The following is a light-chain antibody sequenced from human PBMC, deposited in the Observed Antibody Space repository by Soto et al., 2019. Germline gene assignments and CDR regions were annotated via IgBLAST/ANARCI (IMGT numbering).Light chain of an antibody. CDR2: DAS. CDR1: QSVSSSY. Sequence: EIVLTQSPATLPLSPGERATLSCRASQSVSSSYLAWYQQKPGQAPRLLIYDASIRAAGIPARFSASGTGTDFTLTISDIQPEDFAVYYCHQRQSWPRTFGQGTKVDI. V-gene: IGKV3D-20*02. J-gene: IGKJ1*01. CDR3: HQRQSWPRT.